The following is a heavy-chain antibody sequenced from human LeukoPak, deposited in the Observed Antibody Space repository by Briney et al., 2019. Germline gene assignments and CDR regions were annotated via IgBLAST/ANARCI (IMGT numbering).Heavy chain of an antibody. CDR1: GFTFSTHS. CDR2: INDRSTYI. D-gene: IGHD2-15*01. CDR3: ARMPHCSAATCPSGY. J-gene: IGHJ4*02. Sequence: PGGSLRLSCAASGFTFSTHSMNWVRQAPGKGLEWVSSINDRSTYIFYADSVKGRFTISRDNAKSSLYLQINSLRPEDTAVYYCARMPHCSAATCPSGYWGRGTLVTVSS. V-gene: IGHV3-21*01.